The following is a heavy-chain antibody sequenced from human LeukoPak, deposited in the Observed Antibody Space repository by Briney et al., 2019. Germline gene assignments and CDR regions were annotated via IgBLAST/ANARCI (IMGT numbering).Heavy chain of an antibody. V-gene: IGHV4-59*08. D-gene: IGHD3-16*01. Sequence: SSETLSLTCTVSGGSISSYYWNWIRQPPGKGLEWIGDIYYSGNTNYNPSLKSRVTTSVDTSKNQFSLKLSSVTAADTAVYYCASAPWGSGKYNWFDPWGHGTLVTVSS. J-gene: IGHJ5*02. CDR3: ASAPWGSGKYNWFDP. CDR1: GGSISSYY. CDR2: IYYSGNT.